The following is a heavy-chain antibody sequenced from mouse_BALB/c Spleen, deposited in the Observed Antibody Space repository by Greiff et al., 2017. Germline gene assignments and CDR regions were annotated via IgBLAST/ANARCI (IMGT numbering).Heavy chain of an antibody. CDR1: GYAFSSSW. V-gene: IGHV1-82*01. J-gene: IGHJ3*01. D-gene: IGHD3-3*01. CDR2: IYPGDGDT. CDR3: ARGAGPAWFAY. Sequence: QVQLKQSGPELVKPGASVKISCKASGYAFSSSWMNWVKQRPGQGLEWIGRIYPGDGDTNYNGKFKGKATLTADKSSSTAYMQLSSLTSVDSAVYFCARGAGPAWFAYWGQGTLVTVSA.